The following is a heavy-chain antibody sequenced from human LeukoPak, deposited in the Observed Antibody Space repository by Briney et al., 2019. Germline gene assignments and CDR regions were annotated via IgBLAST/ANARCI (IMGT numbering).Heavy chain of an antibody. J-gene: IGHJ4*02. D-gene: IGHD6-13*01. CDR2: INPRGDAT. Sequence: GASVKVSCKASENTFIGYWIHWVRQAPGQELEWMGAINPRGDATIGAQKFQGRVTTTRDTSTSTVYIELSSLRSEDTAVYYCAREGQQLKHFDYWGQGTLVTVSS. CDR1: ENTFIGYW. CDR3: AREGQQLKHFDY. V-gene: IGHV1-46*01.